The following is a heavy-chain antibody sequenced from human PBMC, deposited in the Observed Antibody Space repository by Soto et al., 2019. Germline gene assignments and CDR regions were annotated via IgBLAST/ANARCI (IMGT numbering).Heavy chain of an antibody. Sequence: KQSQTLSLTCTVSGGSISSSSYYWGWIRQPPGKGLEWIGSIYYSGSTYYNPSLKSRVTISVDTSKNQFSLKLSSVTAADTAVYYCARHARPDGWIDYWGQGTLVTVSS. V-gene: IGHV4-39*01. CDR2: IYYSGST. CDR1: GGSISSSSYY. D-gene: IGHD3-3*01. CDR3: ARHARPDGWIDY. J-gene: IGHJ4*02.